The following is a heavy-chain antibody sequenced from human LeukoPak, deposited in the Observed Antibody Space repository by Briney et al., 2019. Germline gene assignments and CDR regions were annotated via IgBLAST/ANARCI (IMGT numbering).Heavy chain of an antibody. J-gene: IGHJ3*02. V-gene: IGHV3-7*01. CDR3: ARVSAFDI. CDR2: IKQDETEK. Sequence: PGGSLRLSCTASGFTFSNFWMGWVRQAPGKGLEWVANIKQDETEKFYLGSVKGRFTISRDNAKNSLYLQMNSLRAEDTAVYYCARVSAFDIWGQGTMVTVSS. CDR1: GFTFSNFW.